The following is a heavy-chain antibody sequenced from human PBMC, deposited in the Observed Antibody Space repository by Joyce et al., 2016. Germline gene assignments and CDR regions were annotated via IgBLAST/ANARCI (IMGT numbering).Heavy chain of an antibody. CDR1: GFSFSGYW. CDR3: ARDGSSWSTSDY. V-gene: IGHV3-7*01. CDR2: IKDGGSEK. Sequence: EVQLVESGGGLVQPGGSLRLSCAASGFSFSGYWMTWMRQAPGKGLEWVANIKDGGSEKKYVDSVKGRFTISRDDAKNSLYLQMDSLRVEDTAVYYCARDGSSWSTSDYWGQGTLVTVSS. J-gene: IGHJ4*02. D-gene: IGHD6-13*01.